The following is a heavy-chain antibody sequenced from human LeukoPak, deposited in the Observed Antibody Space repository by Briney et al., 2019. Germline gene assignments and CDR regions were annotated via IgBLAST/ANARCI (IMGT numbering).Heavy chain of an antibody. J-gene: IGHJ6*03. CDR2: ISSSRSYI. D-gene: IGHD3-9*01. CDR3: ARDRDGYDILTGHYYYYMDV. CDR1: GFIFSSYS. Sequence: GGSLRLSCAASGFIFSSYSMNWVRQAPGKGLKWVSYISSSRSYIYYADSVKGRFTISRDNAKNSLYLQMNSLRAEDTAVYYCARDRDGYDILTGHYYYYMDVWGKGTTVTISS. V-gene: IGHV3-21*01.